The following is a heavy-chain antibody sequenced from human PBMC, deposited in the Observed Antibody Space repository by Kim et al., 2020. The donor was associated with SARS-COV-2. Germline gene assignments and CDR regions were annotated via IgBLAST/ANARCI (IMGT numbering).Heavy chain of an antibody. CDR1: GGSISSYY. D-gene: IGHD1-1*01. Sequence: SETLSLSCTVSGGSISSYYWSWIRQPPGKGLEWIGYMFYSGSTNYNPSLKSRVTISLDTSKNQFSLKLSSVTAADTAVYYCARGRRDGFQLDAFDIWGQGTMVTVSS. V-gene: IGHV4-59*13. J-gene: IGHJ3*02. CDR2: MFYSGST. CDR3: ARGRRDGFQLDAFDI.